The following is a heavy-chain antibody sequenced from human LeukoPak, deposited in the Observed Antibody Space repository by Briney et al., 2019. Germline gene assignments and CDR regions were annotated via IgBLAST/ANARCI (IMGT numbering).Heavy chain of an antibody. J-gene: IGHJ4*02. D-gene: IGHD4-17*01. CDR1: GFTFSSYS. CDR3: ARDLRALNDYGDFGY. CDR2: ISSSSSTI. Sequence: GGSLRLSCAASGFTFSSYSMNWVRQAPGKGLEWVSYISSSSSTIYYADSVKGRFTISRDNSKNTLHVQMNSLRDEDTAVYYCARDLRALNDYGDFGYWGQGTLVTVSS. V-gene: IGHV3-48*02.